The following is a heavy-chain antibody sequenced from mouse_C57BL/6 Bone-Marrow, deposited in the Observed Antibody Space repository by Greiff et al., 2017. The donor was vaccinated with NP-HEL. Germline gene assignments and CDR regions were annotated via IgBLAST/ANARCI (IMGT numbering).Heavy chain of an antibody. V-gene: IGHV3-6*01. CDR3: ARDLDYYVGY. CDR2: ISYDGSN. CDR1: GYSITSGYY. J-gene: IGHJ2*01. Sequence: EVQLQQSGPGLVKPSQSLSLTCSVTGYSITSGYYWNWIRQFPGNKLEWMGYISYDGSNNYNPSLKNRISITRDTSKNQFFLKLNSVTTEDTATYYCARDLDYYVGYWGQGTTLTVSS.